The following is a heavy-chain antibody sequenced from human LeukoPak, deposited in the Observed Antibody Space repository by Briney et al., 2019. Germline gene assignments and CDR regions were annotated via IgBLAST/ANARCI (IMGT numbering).Heavy chain of an antibody. Sequence: GGSLRLSCAASGFTFSSHAMHWVRQAPGKGLEWVAVISYDGSNKYYADSVKGRFTISRDNSKNTLYLQMNSLRAEDTAVYYCARDQSLYSSSSWFDYWGQGTLVTVSS. D-gene: IGHD6-6*01. J-gene: IGHJ4*02. CDR3: ARDQSLYSSSSWFDY. CDR1: GFTFSSHA. V-gene: IGHV3-30*01. CDR2: ISYDGSNK.